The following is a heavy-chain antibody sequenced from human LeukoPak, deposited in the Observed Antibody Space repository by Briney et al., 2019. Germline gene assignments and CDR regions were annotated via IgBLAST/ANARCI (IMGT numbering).Heavy chain of an antibody. CDR1: GFTFSSYG. Sequence: AGGPLRLSCAASGFTFSSYGMHWVRQAPGKGLEWVAVIWYDGSNKYYADSVKGRFTISRDNSKNTLYLQMNSLRAEDTAVYYCARDWDYYDSSGYGVFDYWGQGTLVTVSS. CDR3: ARDWDYYDSSGYGVFDY. D-gene: IGHD3-22*01. V-gene: IGHV3-33*08. CDR2: IWYDGSNK. J-gene: IGHJ4*02.